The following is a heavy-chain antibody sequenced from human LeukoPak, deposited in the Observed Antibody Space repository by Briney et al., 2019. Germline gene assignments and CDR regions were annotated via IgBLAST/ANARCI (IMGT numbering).Heavy chain of an antibody. D-gene: IGHD1-26*01. J-gene: IGHJ4*02. V-gene: IGHV3-21*01. Sequence: GRSLRLSCAASGFTFSSYSMNWVRQAPGKGLEWVSSISSSSSYIYYADSVKGRFTISRDNAKNSLYLQMNSLRAEDTAVYYCARGGRSGSYYAYYFDYWGQGTLVTVSS. CDR1: GFTFSSYS. CDR2: ISSSSSYI. CDR3: ARGGRSGSYYAYYFDY.